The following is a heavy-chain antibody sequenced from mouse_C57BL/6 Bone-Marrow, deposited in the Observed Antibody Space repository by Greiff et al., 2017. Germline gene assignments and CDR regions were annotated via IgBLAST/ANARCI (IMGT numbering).Heavy chain of an antibody. CDR3: ARDGPIYYYGSSYGGDY. CDR1: GYSITSGYY. CDR2: ISYDGSH. D-gene: IGHD1-1*01. V-gene: IGHV3-6*01. Sequence: EVKLVESGPGLVKPSQSLSLTCSVTGYSITSGYYWNWIRQFPGNKLEWMGYISYDGSHNYNPSLKNRISITRDTSKNQFFLKLNSVTTEDTATYYCARDGPIYYYGSSYGGDYWGQGTSVTVSS. J-gene: IGHJ4*01.